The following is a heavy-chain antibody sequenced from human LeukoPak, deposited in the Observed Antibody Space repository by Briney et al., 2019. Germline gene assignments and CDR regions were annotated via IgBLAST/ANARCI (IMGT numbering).Heavy chain of an antibody. CDR2: INHSGST. Sequence: SETLSLTCAVYGGSFSGYYWSWIRQPPGKGLEWIGEINHSGSTNYNPSLKSRVTISVDTSKNQFSLKLSSVTAADTAVYYCARMYYDFWSGYHNYYYYMDVWGKGTTVTVSS. CDR1: GGSFSGYY. CDR3: ARMYYDFWSGYHNYYYYMDV. D-gene: IGHD3-3*01. V-gene: IGHV4-34*01. J-gene: IGHJ6*03.